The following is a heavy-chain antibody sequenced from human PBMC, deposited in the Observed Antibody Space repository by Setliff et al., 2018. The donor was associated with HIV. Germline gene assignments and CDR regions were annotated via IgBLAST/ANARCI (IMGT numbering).Heavy chain of an antibody. CDR3: ASGFWGSYRALDY. CDR2: INPNSGGT. D-gene: IGHD3-16*02. J-gene: IGHJ4*02. Sequence: GASVKVSCKASGYTFTTYNINWVRQAPGQGLEWMGRINPNSGGTNYAQKFQGRVTMTRDTSISTAYMELSRLRSDDTAVYYCASGFWGSYRALDYWGQGTLVTVSS. V-gene: IGHV1-2*06. CDR1: GYTFTTYN.